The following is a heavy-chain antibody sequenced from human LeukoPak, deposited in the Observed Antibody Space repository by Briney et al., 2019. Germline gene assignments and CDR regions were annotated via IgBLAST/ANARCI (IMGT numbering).Heavy chain of an antibody. V-gene: IGHV4-31*03. Sequence: PSETLSLTCTVSGGSISSGGDYWSWIRQHPGKGLEWIGYIYYSGSTYYNPSLKSRVTISVDTSKNQFSLKLSSVTAAGTAVYFCARYSGTTVDYWGQGTLVTVSS. CDR2: IYYSGST. CDR1: GGSISSGGDY. CDR3: ARYSGTTVDY. D-gene: IGHD1-7*01. J-gene: IGHJ4*02.